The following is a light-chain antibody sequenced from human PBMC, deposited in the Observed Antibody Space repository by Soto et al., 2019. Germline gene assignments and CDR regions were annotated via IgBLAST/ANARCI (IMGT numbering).Light chain of an antibody. Sequence: EIVMTQSPATLSVSPGERATLSCRASQSVSSNLAWYQQKPGQAPSLLIYGASTRATGIPARFSGSGSGTEFTLTISSLQSEDLAVYYCQQYYNWPLTFGGGTKVEIK. CDR1: QSVSSN. CDR2: GAS. J-gene: IGKJ4*01. V-gene: IGKV3-15*01. CDR3: QQYYNWPLT.